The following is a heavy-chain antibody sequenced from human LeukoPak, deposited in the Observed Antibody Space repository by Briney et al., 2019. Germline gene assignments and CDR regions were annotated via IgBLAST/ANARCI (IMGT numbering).Heavy chain of an antibody. CDR3: ARGPTRVAVAGSYFDY. CDR2: IYYSGST. Sequence: PSETLSLTCTVSGGSISSYYWSWIRQPPGKGLEWIGYIYYSGSTNYNPSLKSRVTMSVDTSKNQFSLKLSSVTAADTAVYYCARGPTRVAVAGSYFDYWGQGTLVTVSS. J-gene: IGHJ4*02. D-gene: IGHD6-19*01. CDR1: GGSISSYY. V-gene: IGHV4-59*12.